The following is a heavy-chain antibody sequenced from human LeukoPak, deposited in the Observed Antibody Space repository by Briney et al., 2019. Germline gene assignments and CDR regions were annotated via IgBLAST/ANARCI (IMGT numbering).Heavy chain of an antibody. CDR3: ARDRYDFWSGYLSVVVPYWYFDP. J-gene: IGHJ2*01. CDR2: ISSSSSYI. CDR1: GFTFSSYS. D-gene: IGHD3-3*01. V-gene: IGHV3-21*01. Sequence: PGGSLRLSCAASGFTFSSYSMNWVHQAPGKGLEWVSSISSSSSYIYYADSVKGRFTISRDNSKNTLYLQMNSLRAEDTAVYYCARDRYDFWSGYLSVVVPYWYFDPWGRGTLVTVSS.